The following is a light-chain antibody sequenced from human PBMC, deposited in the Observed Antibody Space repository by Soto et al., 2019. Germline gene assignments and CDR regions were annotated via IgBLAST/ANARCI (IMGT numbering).Light chain of an antibody. J-gene: IGKJ3*01. Sequence: DIQMTQSPSTLSASVGDRVTITCRASQSISSWLAWYQQKPGKAPKLLIYKASSLEGGVPSRFSGSGSGTEFTLTISSLQPDDFATYYCQQYNGTFGPGTKVDIK. CDR3: QQYNGT. CDR2: KAS. CDR1: QSISSW. V-gene: IGKV1-5*03.